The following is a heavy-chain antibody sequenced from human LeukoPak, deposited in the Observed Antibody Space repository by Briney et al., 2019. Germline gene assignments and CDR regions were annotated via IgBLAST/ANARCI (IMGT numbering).Heavy chain of an antibody. CDR3: ARVYGGDNWFDP. J-gene: IGHJ5*02. CDR1: GYTFTSYD. Sequence: ASVKVSCKASGYTFTSYDINWVRQATGQGLEWMGWMNPNSGNTGYAQKFQGRVTMTRNTSISTAYMELTSLRSEDTAVYYCARVYGGDNWFDPWGQGTLVTASS. V-gene: IGHV1-8*01. D-gene: IGHD3-10*01. CDR2: MNPNSGNT.